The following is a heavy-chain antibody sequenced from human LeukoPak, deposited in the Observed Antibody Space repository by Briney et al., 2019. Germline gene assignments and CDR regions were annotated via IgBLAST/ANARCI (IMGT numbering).Heavy chain of an antibody. CDR3: AKERGYSAGWAKKDAFDI. D-gene: IGHD2-15*01. CDR2: IQYDGSNE. Sequence: GGSLRLSCAASGLTVSSNCMSWVRQAPGKGLEWVAYIQYDGSNEQYADSVKGRFSISRDSSKNILYLQMNSLRAEDTAVYYCAKERGYSAGWAKKDAFDIWGQGTMVTVSS. J-gene: IGHJ3*02. V-gene: IGHV3-30*02. CDR1: GLTVSSNC.